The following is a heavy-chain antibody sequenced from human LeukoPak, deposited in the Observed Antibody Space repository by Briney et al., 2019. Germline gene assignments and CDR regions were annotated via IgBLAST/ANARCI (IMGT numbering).Heavy chain of an antibody. CDR1: GYTFTSYD. Sequence: ASVKLSCKASGYTFTSYDINWVRQATAQGLEWMGWMNPNSGNTGYAQTFQDRVTMTRTTSISTGYMELSSLRSEDTAVYYCARLVARTPTRVFAPWGPGTLVTVSS. CDR2: MNPNSGNT. D-gene: IGHD2-8*02. CDR3: ARLVARTPTRVFAP. V-gene: IGHV1-8*01. J-gene: IGHJ5*02.